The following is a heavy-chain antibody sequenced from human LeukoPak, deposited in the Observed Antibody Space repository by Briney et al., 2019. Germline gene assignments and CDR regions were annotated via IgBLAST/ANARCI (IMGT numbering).Heavy chain of an antibody. D-gene: IGHD2-21*02. CDR3: ARSGGDCYSNGCFDY. Sequence: PSQTLSLTCTVSGGSISSGTYYWNWIRQPPGKGLEWIGYIYDSGSTNYNPSLKSRVTISVDTSKNQFSLKLSSVTAADTAVYYCARSGGDCYSNGCFDYWGQGTLVTVSS. J-gene: IGHJ4*02. V-gene: IGHV4-61*01. CDR1: GGSISSGTYY. CDR2: IYDSGST.